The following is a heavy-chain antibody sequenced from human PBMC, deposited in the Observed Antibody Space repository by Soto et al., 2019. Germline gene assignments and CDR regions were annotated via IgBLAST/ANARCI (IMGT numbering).Heavy chain of an antibody. Sequence: QVQLQESGPGLVKPSQTLSLTCTVSGDSIGTGGYYWDWIRQHPGKGPEWIGYIHYSGSTYYNPSLYSRLTISLVTSKNQFSLHLSSVTAADTAVYYCATNHDDISGRTPLLFDSWGQGTLVTVSS. V-gene: IGHV4-31*03. J-gene: IGHJ4*02. CDR2: IHYSGST. D-gene: IGHD3-22*01. CDR3: ATNHDDISGRTPLLFDS. CDR1: GDSIGTGGYY.